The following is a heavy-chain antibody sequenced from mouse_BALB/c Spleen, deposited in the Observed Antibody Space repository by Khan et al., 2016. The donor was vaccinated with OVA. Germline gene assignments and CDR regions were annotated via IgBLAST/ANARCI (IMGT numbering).Heavy chain of an antibody. CDR3: TRIYRRDFDY. CDR1: GYSFTGYF. Sequence: EVQLQQSGPVLVRPGASVKISCKASGYSFTGYFMNWVMQSHGKSLEWIGRINPHIGETFYNQRFKDKATLTVDESSSTAHMELRSLASEDSAVYYCTRIYRRDFDYWGQGTTLTVSA. CDR2: INPHIGET. J-gene: IGHJ2*01. D-gene: IGHD2-1*01. V-gene: IGHV1-20*02.